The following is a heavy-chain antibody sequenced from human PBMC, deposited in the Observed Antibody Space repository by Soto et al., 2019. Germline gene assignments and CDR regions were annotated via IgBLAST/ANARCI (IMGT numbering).Heavy chain of an antibody. CDR2: IYYSGST. Sequence: KSSETLSLTCTVSGGSISSYYWSWIRQPPGKGLEWIGYIYYSGSTNYNPSLKSRVTISVDTSKNQFSLKLSPVTAADTAVYYCARDMLSSGGWFDPWGQGTLVTVSS. CDR3: ARDMLSSGGWFDP. CDR1: GGSISSYY. V-gene: IGHV4-59*01. D-gene: IGHD3-16*01. J-gene: IGHJ5*02.